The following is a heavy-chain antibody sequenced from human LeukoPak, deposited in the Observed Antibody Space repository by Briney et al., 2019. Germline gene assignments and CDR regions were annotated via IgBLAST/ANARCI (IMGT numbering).Heavy chain of an antibody. J-gene: IGHJ5*01. V-gene: IGHV3-48*01. CDR3: ARGTSRGSRYGFDS. D-gene: IGHD6-19*01. CDR1: GFTFSTYT. CDR2: ISDTSTLV. Sequence: GGSLRLSCVVSGFTFSTYTMNWVRQAPGEGLEWVSYISDTSTLVYYAASVKGRFTISRDNAKNSLYLQMNSLRAEDTAMYYCARGTSRGSRYGFDSWGQGILVTVTS.